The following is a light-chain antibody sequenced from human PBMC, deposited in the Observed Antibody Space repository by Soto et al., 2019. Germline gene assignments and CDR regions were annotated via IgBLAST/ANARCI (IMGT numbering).Light chain of an antibody. V-gene: IGKV3-20*01. J-gene: IGKJ1*01. CDR1: QSVSNSY. CDR2: GAS. CDR3: QQYGSSPVT. Sequence: EIVLTQSPGTLSLSPGERATLSCRASQSVSNSYLAWYQQKPGQAPRLLIYGASSRATGIPDRFSGSGSGTDFTLTISRLEPEDLAVSYCQQYGSSPVTFGQGTKVEIK.